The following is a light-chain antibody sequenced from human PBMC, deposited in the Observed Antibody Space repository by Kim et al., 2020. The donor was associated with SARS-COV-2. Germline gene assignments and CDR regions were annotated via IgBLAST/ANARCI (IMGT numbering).Light chain of an antibody. CDR3: QQYHNFRWT. J-gene: IGKJ1*01. V-gene: IGKV3-20*01. CDR1: QSVDSAP. CDR2: GAS. Sequence: SPGERATLSCRASQSVDSAPLGWYQQKPGQAPRLLFSGASSRATGTPDRFSGSGSGTDFTLTISRLEPEDFAVYYCQQYHNFRWTFGQGTKVDIK.